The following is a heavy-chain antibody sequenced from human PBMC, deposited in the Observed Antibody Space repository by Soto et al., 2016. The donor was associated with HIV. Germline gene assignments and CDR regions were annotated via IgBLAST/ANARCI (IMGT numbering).Heavy chain of an antibody. CDR2: ISSSGGYT. CDR3: ARDRRNIVIAFGYGMDV. D-gene: IGHD2-2*01. V-gene: IGHV3-11*05. CDR1: GFTFSNYY. J-gene: IGHJ6*02. Sequence: QVQLVESGGGVVKPGGSLRLFCTASGFTFSNYYINWIRQAPGKGLEWVSYISSSGGYTKYADPVKGRFTISRDNAKNSLYLQMNNLRVEDTATYYCARDRRNIVIAFGYGMDVWGQGTTVTVSS.